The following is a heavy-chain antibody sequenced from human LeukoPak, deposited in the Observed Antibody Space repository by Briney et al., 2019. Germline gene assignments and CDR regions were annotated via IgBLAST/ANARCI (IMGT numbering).Heavy chain of an antibody. J-gene: IGHJ3*02. CDR3: ARDSRQDYYDSSGYLWFAFDI. V-gene: IGHV3-53*04. D-gene: IGHD3-22*01. CDR1: GFTVSNNY. Sequence: GGSLRLSCAASGFTVSNNYMSWVRQAPGKRLEWCSVIYSGGSTYYADSVKGRFTISRHNSKNTLYLQMNSLRAEDTAVYYCARDSRQDYYDSSGYLWFAFDIWGQGTMVTVSS. CDR2: IYSGGST.